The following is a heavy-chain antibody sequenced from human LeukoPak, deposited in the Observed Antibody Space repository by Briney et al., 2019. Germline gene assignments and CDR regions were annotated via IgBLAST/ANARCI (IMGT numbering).Heavy chain of an antibody. CDR2: ISAYNGNT. V-gene: IGHV1-18*01. J-gene: IGHJ5*02. Sequence: ASVKVSCKASGYTFTSYGISWVRQAPGQGLEWMGWISAYNGNTNYAQKLQGRVTMTTDTSTSTAYMELRSLRSDDTAVYYCARVWYCSSTSCYKESWFGPWGQGTLVTVSS. CDR3: ARVWYCSSTSCYKESWFGP. D-gene: IGHD2-2*02. CDR1: GYTFTSYG.